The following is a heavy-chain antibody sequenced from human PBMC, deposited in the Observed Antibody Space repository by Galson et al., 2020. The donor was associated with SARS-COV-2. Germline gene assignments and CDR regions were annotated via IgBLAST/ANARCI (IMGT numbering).Heavy chain of an antibody. J-gene: IGHJ4*02. V-gene: IGHV2-5*01. Sequence: SGPTLVTPTQTLTLTCTFSGFSLSTSGVGVGWIRQPPGKALEWLALIYWNDDKRYSPSLKSRLTITKDTSKNQVVLTMTNMDPVDTATYYCAHGARGYYDSSGYYSGGFDYWGQGTLVTVSS. CDR3: AHGARGYYDSSGYYSGGFDY. CDR2: IYWNDDK. CDR1: GFSLSTSGVG. D-gene: IGHD3-22*01.